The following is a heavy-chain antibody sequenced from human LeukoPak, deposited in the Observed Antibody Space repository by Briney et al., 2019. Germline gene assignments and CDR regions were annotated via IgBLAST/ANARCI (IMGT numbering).Heavy chain of an antibody. CDR3: AKDQTSYYYDAFDI. J-gene: IGHJ3*02. V-gene: IGHV3-30*18. D-gene: IGHD3-9*01. Sequence: GGSLRLSCAASGFTFGTYGMHRVRQAPGEGLEWVAVISYGGSDKYYTDSVKGRFTVSRDNSKSTLYLQMNSLRAEDTAVYYCAKDQTSYYYDAFDIWGQGTMVTVSS. CDR1: GFTFGTYG. CDR2: ISYGGSDK.